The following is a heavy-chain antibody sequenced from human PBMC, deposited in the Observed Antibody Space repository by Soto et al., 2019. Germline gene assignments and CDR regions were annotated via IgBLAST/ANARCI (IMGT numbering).Heavy chain of an antibody. CDR2: IRSKANNYAT. CDR3: TRGHGDYARDY. V-gene: IGHV3-73*01. D-gene: IGHD4-17*01. CDR1: GFTFSGSA. J-gene: IGHJ4*02. Sequence: EVQLVESGGGLVQPGESLKLSCAVSGFTFSGSAMHWVRQASGKGLGWVGRIRSKANNYATAYAASVKGRFTISRDDSKITAYLEMKSQKSEDTAVYYCTRGHGDYARDYWGKGTLVTVSS.